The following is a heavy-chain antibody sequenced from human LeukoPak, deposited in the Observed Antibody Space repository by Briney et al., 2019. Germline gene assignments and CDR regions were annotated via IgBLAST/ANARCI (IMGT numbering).Heavy chain of an antibody. J-gene: IGHJ1*01. D-gene: IGHD6-6*01. CDR2: IIPIFGTA. V-gene: IGHV1-69*05. CDR3: AREFSSSSEYFQH. Sequence: SVKVSCKASGGTFSSYAISWVRQAPGQGLEWMGGIIPIFGTANYAQKLQGRVTMTTDTSTSTAYMELRSLRSDDTAVYYCAREFSSSSEYFQHWGQGTLVTVSS. CDR1: GGTFSSYA.